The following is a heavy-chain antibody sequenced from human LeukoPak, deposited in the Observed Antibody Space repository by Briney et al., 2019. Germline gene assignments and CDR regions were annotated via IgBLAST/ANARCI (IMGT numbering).Heavy chain of an antibody. D-gene: IGHD5-18*01. V-gene: IGHV1-24*01. CDR1: GYTLTELS. J-gene: IGHJ3*02. CDR2: FDPEDAET. CDR3: ATGVTHYAFDI. Sequence: ASVKVSCKVSGYTLTELSMHWVRQTPGKGLVWMGGFDPEDAETIYAQKFQGRVTMTEDTSTDTAYMELSSLRSEDTAVYYCATGVTHYAFDIWGQGTMVTVSS.